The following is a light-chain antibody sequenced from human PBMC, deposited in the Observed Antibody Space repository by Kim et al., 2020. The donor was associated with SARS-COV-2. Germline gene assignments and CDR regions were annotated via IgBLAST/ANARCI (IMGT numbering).Light chain of an antibody. J-gene: IGKJ1*01. CDR3: QQHYNWPRT. V-gene: IGKV3-11*01. CDR1: QSVSSY. Sequence: EIVLTQSPATLSLSPGERATLSCRASQSVSSYLAWYQQKPGQAPSLLIYDASNRATGIPARFSGSGSGTDFTLTISSLEPEDFAVYYCQQHYNWPRTFGQGTKVDIK. CDR2: DAS.